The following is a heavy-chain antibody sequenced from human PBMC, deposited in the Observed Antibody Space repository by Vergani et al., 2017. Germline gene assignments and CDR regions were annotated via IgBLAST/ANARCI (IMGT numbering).Heavy chain of an antibody. CDR3: ASVPWQSSSWGYYMDV. CDR2: INPSGGST. CDR1: AYTFTSYY. Sequence: QVQLVQSGAEVKKPGASVKVSCKASAYTFTSYYMHWVRQAPGQGLEWMGIINPSGGSTSYAQKFQGRVTITADESTSTAYMELSSLRSEDTAVYYCASVPWQSSSWGYYMDVWGKGTTVTVSS. D-gene: IGHD6-13*01. J-gene: IGHJ6*03. V-gene: IGHV1-46*01.